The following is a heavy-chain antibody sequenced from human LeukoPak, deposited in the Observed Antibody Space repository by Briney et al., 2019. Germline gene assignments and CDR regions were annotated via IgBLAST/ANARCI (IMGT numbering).Heavy chain of an antibody. CDR2: ISPSGGIT. D-gene: IGHD3-16*01. CDR1: GFTFSSYG. CDR3: AKDDDWGRYKH. J-gene: IGHJ1*01. Sequence: GGSLRLSCAASGFTFSSYGMSWVRQAPGKGLEWVSGISPSGGITYYTDSVKGRFTISRDNSKNTQSLQMNSLRAEDAAVYYCAKDDDWGRYKHWGQGTLVTVSS. V-gene: IGHV3-23*01.